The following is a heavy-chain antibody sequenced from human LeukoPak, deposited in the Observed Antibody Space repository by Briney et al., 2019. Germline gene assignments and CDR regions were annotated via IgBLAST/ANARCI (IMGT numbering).Heavy chain of an antibody. CDR2: ISAYNGNT. D-gene: IGHD3-10*01. Sequence: ASVKVSCKASGYTFTGYGISWVRQAPGQGLEWMGWISAYNGNTNYAQKLQGRVTMTTDTSTSTAYMELRSLRSDDTAVYYCARASMVRGVIIIEDAFDIWGQGTMVTVSS. CDR1: GYTFTGYG. V-gene: IGHV1-18*01. CDR3: ARASMVRGVIIIEDAFDI. J-gene: IGHJ3*02.